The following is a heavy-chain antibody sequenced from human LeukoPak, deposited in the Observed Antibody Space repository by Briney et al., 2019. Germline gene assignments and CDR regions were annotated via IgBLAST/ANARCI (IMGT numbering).Heavy chain of an antibody. D-gene: IGHD4-17*01. V-gene: IGHV4-61*02. J-gene: IGHJ4*02. Sequence: SETLSLTCTVSGGSISSGSYYWSWIRQPAGKGLEWIGRIYTSGSTNYNPSLKSRVTISVDTSRNQFSLKLSSVTAADTAVYYCARENGDYDYWGQGTLVTVSS. CDR3: ARENGDYDY. CDR2: IYTSGST. CDR1: GGSISSGSYY.